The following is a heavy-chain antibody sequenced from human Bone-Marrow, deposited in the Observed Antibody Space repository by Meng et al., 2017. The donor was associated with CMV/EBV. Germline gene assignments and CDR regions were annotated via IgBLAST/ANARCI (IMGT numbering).Heavy chain of an antibody. CDR3: ARDHYYDSSGYYNPDY. CDR2: IIPIFGTA. V-gene: IGHV1-69*05. CDR1: GGTFSSYA. D-gene: IGHD3-22*01. J-gene: IGHJ4*02. Sequence: SVKVSCKASGGTFSSYAISWVRQAPGQGLEWMGGIIPIFGTANYAQKFQGRVTITTDESTSTAYMELSRLRSDDTAVYYCARDHYYDSSGYYNPDYWGQGTLVTVSS.